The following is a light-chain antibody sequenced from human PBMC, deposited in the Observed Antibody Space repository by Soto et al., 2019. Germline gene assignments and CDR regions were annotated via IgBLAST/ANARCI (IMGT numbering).Light chain of an antibody. CDR1: QSVRGY. J-gene: IGKJ4*01. Sequence: EIVLTQSPATLSLSPGERATXXXXASQSVRGYLAWYQXKHGQXXRXXIYDASFRVTGLPARFSGSGSGTDLTITISSLEPEDFEVYYCQQRSDWPLTFGGGTKVDIK. CDR3: QQRSDWPLT. CDR2: DAS. V-gene: IGKV3-11*01.